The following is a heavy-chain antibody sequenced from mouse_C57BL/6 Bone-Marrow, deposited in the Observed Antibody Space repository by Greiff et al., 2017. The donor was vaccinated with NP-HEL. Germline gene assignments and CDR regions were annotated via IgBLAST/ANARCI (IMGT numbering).Heavy chain of an antibody. D-gene: IGHD1-1*01. CDR1: GYTFTSYW. Sequence: QVQLQQSGAELVKPGASVKMSCKASGYTFTSYWITWVKQRPGQGLEWIGDIYPGSGSTNYNEKFKSKATLTVDTSSSTAYMQLSSLTSEDSAVYYGARPNYGSSYDWYFDVWGTGTTVTVSS. CDR2: IYPGSGST. J-gene: IGHJ1*03. CDR3: ARPNYGSSYDWYFDV. V-gene: IGHV1-55*01.